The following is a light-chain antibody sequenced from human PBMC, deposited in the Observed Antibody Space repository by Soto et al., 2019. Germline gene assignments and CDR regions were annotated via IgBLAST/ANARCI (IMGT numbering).Light chain of an antibody. CDR2: EVN. Sequence: QSVLTQPPSASGSPGQSVTISCTGTSSDVGGYKYVSWYQQKSGKAPKLIIYEVNERPSGVPDRFSGSKSDNTASLTVSGLQAEDEADYNCSAYAGLNNVLFVGGTKLTVL. CDR1: SSDVGGYKY. J-gene: IGLJ2*01. CDR3: SAYAGLNNVL. V-gene: IGLV2-8*01.